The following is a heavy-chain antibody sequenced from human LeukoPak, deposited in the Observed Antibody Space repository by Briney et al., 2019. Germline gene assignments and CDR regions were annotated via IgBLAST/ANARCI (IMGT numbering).Heavy chain of an antibody. V-gene: IGHV1-8*01. J-gene: IGHJ4*02. CDR2: VNPNSGGE. Sequence: SSVKVSCKASRYTFISYVINWVRQASGQGLEWLEWVNPNSGGEGYEQNSQGRVSLTRDPSLSTAYMELTNLGSQDTAVYYCARNLARPGDFDYWGQGPLVTVPT. CDR3: ARNLARPGDFDY. D-gene: IGHD5-12*01. CDR1: RYTFISYV.